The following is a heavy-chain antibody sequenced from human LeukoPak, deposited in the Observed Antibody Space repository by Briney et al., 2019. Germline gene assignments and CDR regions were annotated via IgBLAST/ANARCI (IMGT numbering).Heavy chain of an antibody. CDR1: GFTFSSYA. J-gene: IGHJ4*02. V-gene: IGHV3-23*01. CDR2: ISGSGGST. D-gene: IGHD6-6*01. CDR3: AKHEYSSSSVLGYFDY. Sequence: GGSLRLSCAASGFTFSSYAMSWVRQAPGKGLEWVSAISGSGGSTYYADSVKGRFTISRDNSKNTLYLQMNSLRAEDTAVYYCAKHEYSSSSVLGYFDYWGQGTLVTVSS.